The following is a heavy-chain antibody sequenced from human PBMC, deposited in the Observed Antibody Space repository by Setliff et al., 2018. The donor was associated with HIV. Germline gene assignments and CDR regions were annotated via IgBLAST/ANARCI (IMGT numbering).Heavy chain of an antibody. D-gene: IGHD6-19*01. CDR2: IKSKTDGGTT. CDR3: TTDPSSGWYYFDY. V-gene: IGHV3-15*01. Sequence: PGGSPRLSCAASGFTFSNAWMGWVRQAPGKGLEWVGRIKSKTDGGTTDYAAPVKGRFTISRDDSKNTLYLQMNSLKTEDTAVYYCTTDPSSGWYYFDYWGQGTLVTVSS. CDR1: GFTFSNAW. J-gene: IGHJ4*02.